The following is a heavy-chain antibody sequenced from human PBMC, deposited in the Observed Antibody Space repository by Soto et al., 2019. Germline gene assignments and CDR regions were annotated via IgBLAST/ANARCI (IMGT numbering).Heavy chain of an antibody. V-gene: IGHV4-30-4*01. J-gene: IGHJ4*02. D-gene: IGHD3-22*01. CDR1: GGSISSGDYY. CDR3: ARDSGSSGYYYGTNFDY. CDR2: IYYSGST. Sequence: PSETLSLTCTVSGGSISSGDYYWSWIRQPPGKGLEWIGYIYYSGSTYYNPSLKSRVTISVDTSKNQFSLKLSSVTAADTAVYYCARDSGSSGYYYGTNFDYWGQGTLVTVSS.